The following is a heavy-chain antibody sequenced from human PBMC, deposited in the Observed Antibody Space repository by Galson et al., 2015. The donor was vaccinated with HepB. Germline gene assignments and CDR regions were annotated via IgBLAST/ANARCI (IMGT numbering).Heavy chain of an antibody. CDR3: AKASRDSSYYFDC. CDR1: GFTFSSYP. J-gene: IGHJ4*02. Sequence: SLRLSCAAYGFTFSSYPMTWVRQAPGKGLEWVSAISGNGGSTFYADSVKGRFTISRDNSKNTLYLQMDSLRAEETAVYYCAKASRDSSYYFDCWGQGTLVTVSS. V-gene: IGHV3-23*01. D-gene: IGHD2-15*01. CDR2: ISGNGGST.